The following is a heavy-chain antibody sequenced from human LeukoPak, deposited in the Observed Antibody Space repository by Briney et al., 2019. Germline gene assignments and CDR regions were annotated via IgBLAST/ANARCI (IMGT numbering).Heavy chain of an antibody. CDR2: IYYSGST. D-gene: IGHD1-1*01. CDR1: GGSISSYY. Sequence: PSETLSLTCTVSGGSISSYYWSWVRQPPGKGLEWIGYIYYSGSTNYNPSLKSRVTISVDTSKNQFSLKLSSVTAADTAVYYCARLIMGTVQLERPDAFDIWGQGTMVTVSS. V-gene: IGHV4-59*08. J-gene: IGHJ3*02. CDR3: ARLIMGTVQLERPDAFDI.